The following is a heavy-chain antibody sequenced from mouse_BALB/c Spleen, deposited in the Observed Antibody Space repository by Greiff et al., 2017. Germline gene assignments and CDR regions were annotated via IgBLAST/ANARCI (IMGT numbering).Heavy chain of an antibody. Sequence: EVHLVESGAELVKPGASVKLSCTASGFNIKDTYMHWVKQRPEQGLEWIGRIDPANGNTKYDPKFQGKATITADTSSNTAYLQLSSLTSEDTAVYYCARGGHYGNYIYFDYWGQGTTLTVSS. CDR3: ARGGHYGNYIYFDY. CDR1: GFNIKDTY. J-gene: IGHJ2*01. CDR2: IDPANGNT. D-gene: IGHD2-1*01. V-gene: IGHV14-3*02.